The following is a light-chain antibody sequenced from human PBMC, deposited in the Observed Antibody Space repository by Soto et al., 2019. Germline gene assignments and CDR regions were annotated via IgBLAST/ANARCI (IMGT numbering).Light chain of an antibody. V-gene: IGKV3-11*01. Sequence: EIVLTQSPATLSLSPGESATLSCRASQSVSRCLVWFQHKPGQAPRLVIHDAPYRAADIPARFSGSGSETDFTLTIRSLQPEDFAVYYCQQCNTWPLTFGGGTKLEIK. J-gene: IGKJ4*01. CDR1: QSVSRC. CDR2: DAP. CDR3: QQCNTWPLT.